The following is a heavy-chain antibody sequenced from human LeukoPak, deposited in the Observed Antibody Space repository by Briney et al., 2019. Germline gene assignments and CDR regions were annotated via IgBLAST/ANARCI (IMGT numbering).Heavy chain of an antibody. Sequence: PERSLRLSCAASGFIFSKCGMHWVRQAPGKGLEWVAVISYDGSNKNYADSVKGRFTISRDNSENTLYLQMNGLRVEDTAVYYCAKGRGAYYYYAMDVWGQGTTVTVSS. J-gene: IGHJ6*02. V-gene: IGHV3-30*18. CDR1: GFIFSKCG. CDR3: AKGRGAYYYYAMDV. D-gene: IGHD3-16*01. CDR2: ISYDGSNK.